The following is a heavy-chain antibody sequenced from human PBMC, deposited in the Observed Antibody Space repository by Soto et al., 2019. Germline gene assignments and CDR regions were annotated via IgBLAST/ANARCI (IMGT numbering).Heavy chain of an antibody. D-gene: IGHD5-12*01. Sequence: QVQLEQSGAEVKKRGSSVRVSCKASGGPFSNDIITWVRQAPGQGLEWMGRIIPLLTTSTYAQKFQGRLTITADRSTGTAYMDLKNLTSADTAVYYCARDSPIGSTFSGYDAIDYWGQGTRITVSS. CDR1: GGPFSNDI. CDR2: IIPLLTTS. J-gene: IGHJ4*02. V-gene: IGHV1-69*08. CDR3: ARDSPIGSTFSGYDAIDY.